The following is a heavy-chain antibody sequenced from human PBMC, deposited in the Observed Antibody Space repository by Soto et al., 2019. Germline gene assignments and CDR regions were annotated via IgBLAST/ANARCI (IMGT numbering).Heavy chain of an antibody. V-gene: IGHV1-8*01. D-gene: IGHD4-17*01. CDR2: MNPNSGNT. Sequence: QVQLVQSGAEVKKPGASVKVSCKASGYTFTSYDINWVRQATGQGLEWMGWMNPNSGNTGYAQKFQGRVTMTRNTSISKAYMGLSRLRAEDTAVYYCARALYGDNVDYWGRVTLVSVSS. J-gene: IGHJ4*02. CDR3: ARALYGDNVDY. CDR1: GYTFTSYD.